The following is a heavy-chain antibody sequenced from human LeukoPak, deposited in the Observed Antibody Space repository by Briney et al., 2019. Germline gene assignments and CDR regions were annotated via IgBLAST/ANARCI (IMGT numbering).Heavy chain of an antibody. J-gene: IGHJ4*02. CDR3: AKDVGYCSSTTCYKPFDY. Sequence: GGSLTLSCAASGFTFSNYAMSWVRQAPGKGLEWVSVFSGSGGSTYYADSVKGRFTISRDNSKNTLYLQMNSLRAEDTAVYYCAKDVGYCSSTTCYKPFDYWGQGTLVTVSS. CDR2: FSGSGGST. D-gene: IGHD2-2*02. CDR1: GFTFSNYA. V-gene: IGHV3-23*01.